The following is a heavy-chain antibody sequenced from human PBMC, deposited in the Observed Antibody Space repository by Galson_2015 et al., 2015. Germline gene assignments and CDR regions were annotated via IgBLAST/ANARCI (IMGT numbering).Heavy chain of an antibody. CDR2: ISGSGGST. CDR1: GFTFSSYA. D-gene: IGHD6-13*01. V-gene: IGHV3-23*01. J-gene: IGHJ4*02. CDR3: AKDQGHSSSWSGNY. Sequence: SLRLSCAASGFTFSSYAMSWVRQAPGKGLEWVSAISGSGGSTYYADSMKGRFTISRDNSKNTLYLQMNSLRAEDTAVYYCAKDQGHSSSWSGNYWGQGTLVTVSS.